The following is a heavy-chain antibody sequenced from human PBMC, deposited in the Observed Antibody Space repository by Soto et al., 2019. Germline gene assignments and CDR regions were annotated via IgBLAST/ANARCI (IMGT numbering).Heavy chain of an antibody. CDR2: IHTSGST. V-gene: IGHV4-4*07. CDR3: ARDNYDFWSVYWSGRPTKWDGMD. CDR1: GGSISSYY. D-gene: IGHD3-3*01. J-gene: IGHJ6*01. Sequence: SETLSLTCTVSGGSISSYYWSWIRQPAGKGLEWIGRIHTSGSTNYNPSLKSRVTMSVDTSKNQFSLKLRSVTDADTAVYYCARDNYDFWSVYWSGRPTKWDGMD.